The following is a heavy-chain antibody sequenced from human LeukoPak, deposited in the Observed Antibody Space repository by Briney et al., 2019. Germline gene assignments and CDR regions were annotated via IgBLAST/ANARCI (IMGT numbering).Heavy chain of an antibody. D-gene: IGHD5-24*01. CDR3: ARDMEMATTES. CDR2: IIPTFGTA. V-gene: IGHV1-69*05. J-gene: IGHJ5*02. CDR1: GGTFSSYA. Sequence: RASVKVSCKASGGTFSSYAISWVRQAPGQGLEWMGRIIPTFGTANYAQKFQGRVTITTDESTSTAYMELSSPRSEDTAVYYCARDMEMATTESWGQGTLVTVSS.